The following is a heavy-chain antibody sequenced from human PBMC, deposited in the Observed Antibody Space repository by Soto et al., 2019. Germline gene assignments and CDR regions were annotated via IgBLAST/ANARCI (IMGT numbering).Heavy chain of an antibody. J-gene: IGHJ4*02. CDR3: AKGIARHNWSHAGCDY. D-gene: IGHD1-20*01. CDR1: GFTFSSYW. Sequence: GGSLRLSCAASGFTFSSYWMSWVRQAAGQGLEWVANIKQDGSEKYYVDSVKGRFTISRDNSKNTLYLQMNSLRAEDTAVYYCAKGIARHNWSHAGCDYWGQGTLVTVSS. V-gene: IGHV3-7*03. CDR2: IKQDGSEK.